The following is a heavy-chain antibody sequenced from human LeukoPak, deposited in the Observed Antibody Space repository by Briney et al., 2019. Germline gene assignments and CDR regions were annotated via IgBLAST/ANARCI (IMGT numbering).Heavy chain of an antibody. J-gene: IGHJ5*02. V-gene: IGHV3-66*01. D-gene: IGHD2-2*01. CDR2: IYSGGST. Sequence: GGSLRLSCAASGFTVSSKNMTWVRQAPGKGLEWVSVIYSGGSTYYADSVKGRFTISRDNSKNTLYLQMNSLRVEDTAVYYCASSSTTGSNWFDPWGQGTLVTVSS. CDR1: GFTVSSKN. CDR3: ASSSTTGSNWFDP.